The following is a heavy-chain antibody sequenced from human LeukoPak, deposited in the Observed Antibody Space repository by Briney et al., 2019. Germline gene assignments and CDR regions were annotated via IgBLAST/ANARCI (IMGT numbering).Heavy chain of an antibody. V-gene: IGHV3-48*01. CDR3: ASWVSRITMVRGVIIWNY. CDR1: GLTFSSYS. D-gene: IGHD3-10*01. Sequence: PGGSLRLSCAASGLTFSSYSMNWVRQAPGKGLEWVSYISSSSSTIYYADSVKGRFTISRDNAKNSLYLQMNSLRAEDTAVYYCASWVSRITMVRGVIIWNYWGQGTLVTVSS. J-gene: IGHJ4*02. CDR2: ISSSSSTI.